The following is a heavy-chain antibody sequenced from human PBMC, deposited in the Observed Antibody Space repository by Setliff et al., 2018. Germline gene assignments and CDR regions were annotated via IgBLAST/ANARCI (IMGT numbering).Heavy chain of an antibody. J-gene: IGHJ4*02. D-gene: IGHD2-15*01. CDR2: INTNTGNP. CDR3: ARGYCSGGSCADFDY. V-gene: IGHV7-4-1*02. CDR1: GYTFTTYA. Sequence: ASVKVSCRTSGYTFTTYAINWVRQAPGQGLEWMGWINTNTGNPTYAQDFTGRFVFSLDTSVSTAYLQISSVKAEDTAVYYCARGYCSGGSCADFDYWGQGTLVTVSS.